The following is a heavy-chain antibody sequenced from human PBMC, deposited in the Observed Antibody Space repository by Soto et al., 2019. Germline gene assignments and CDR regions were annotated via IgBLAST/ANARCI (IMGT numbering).Heavy chain of an antibody. CDR1: GGSISNSNW. J-gene: IGHJ4*02. CDR2: IFHSGST. CDR3: AHRPIVGAAI. D-gene: IGHD1-26*01. Sequence: QVQLQESGPGLVKPSGTLSLTCAAFGGSISNSNWWAWVRQPPGKGLDWIGEIFHSGSTNYNSSLMGRVTISVDKANNQFSLKLSSVTAADTAVYYCAHRPIVGAAIWGQGTLVTVSS. V-gene: IGHV4-4*02.